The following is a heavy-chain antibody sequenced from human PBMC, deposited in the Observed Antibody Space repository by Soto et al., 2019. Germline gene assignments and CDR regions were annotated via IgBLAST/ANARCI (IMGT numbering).Heavy chain of an antibody. CDR1: GHSFTSYW. Sequence: PGESLKISCKGSGHSFTSYWIGWVRQMPGKALEWMAIIYPSDSDTRYSPSFQGQVTISADKSISTAYLQWSSLKASDTAIYYCARQRSGDTTGAYFDYWGQGTLVTVSS. CDR2: IYPSDSDT. D-gene: IGHD1-26*01. V-gene: IGHV5-51*01. J-gene: IGHJ4*02. CDR3: ARQRSGDTTGAYFDY.